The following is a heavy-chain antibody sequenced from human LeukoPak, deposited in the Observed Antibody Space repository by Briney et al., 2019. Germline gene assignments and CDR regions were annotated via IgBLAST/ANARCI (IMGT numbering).Heavy chain of an antibody. V-gene: IGHV3-7*01. CDR3: TGNYYGSGSYADFDY. J-gene: IGHJ4*02. D-gene: IGHD3-10*01. Sequence: GGSLRLSCAASGFTFSSYAMSWVRQAPGKGLEWVANIKQDGSEKYYVGSVKGRFTISRDNSKNTLYLQMNSLRAEDTAVYYCTGNYYGSGSYADFDYWGQGTLVTVSS. CDR2: IKQDGSEK. CDR1: GFTFSSYA.